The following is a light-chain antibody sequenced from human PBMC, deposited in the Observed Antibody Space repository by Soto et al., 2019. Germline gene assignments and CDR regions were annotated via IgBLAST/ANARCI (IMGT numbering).Light chain of an antibody. CDR1: QSISTW. CDR3: QQYNSSPWT. V-gene: IGKV1-5*03. J-gene: IGKJ2*02. CDR2: KAS. Sequence: DIQLTQSPSTLSASVGDRVTITCRASQSISTWLAWYQQKPGKAPKLLIYKASSLESGVPSRFSGNGSGTEFTLTISSLQPDDFATFHCQQYNSSPWTFGQGTKLEIK.